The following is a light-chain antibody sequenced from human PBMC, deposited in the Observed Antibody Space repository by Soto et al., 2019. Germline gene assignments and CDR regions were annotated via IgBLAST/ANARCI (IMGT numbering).Light chain of an antibody. V-gene: IGKV1-33*01. J-gene: IGKJ1*01. CDR2: DAS. CDR3: QQYEDLPRT. CDR1: QTMNYY. Sequence: DIQMTQSPSSLSASVGDGVTITCQASQTMNYYLNWYQQKPGKAPELLIYDASNLETGVPSKFSGSGFGTYFTFTVSNLQPEDIATYYCQQYEDLPRTFGQGTKVEIK.